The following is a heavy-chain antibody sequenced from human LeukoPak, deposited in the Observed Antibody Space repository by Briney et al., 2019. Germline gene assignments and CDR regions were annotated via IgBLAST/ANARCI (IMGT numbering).Heavy chain of an antibody. V-gene: IGHV5-51*01. CDR1: GYRFTNYW. CDR2: IYPGDSDT. D-gene: IGHD3-22*01. Sequence: GESLKISCKGSGYRFTNYWIGWVRQMPGKGLEWMGIIYPGDSDTRYSPSLQGQVTISADKSISTAYLQWGSLKASDTAMYYCARRGDSSGYDFDYWGQGTLVTVSS. CDR3: ARRGDSSGYDFDY. J-gene: IGHJ4*02.